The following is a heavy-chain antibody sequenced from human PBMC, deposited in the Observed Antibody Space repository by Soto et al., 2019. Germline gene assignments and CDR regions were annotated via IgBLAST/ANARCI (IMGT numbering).Heavy chain of an antibody. D-gene: IGHD2-2*01. CDR2: ISYDGDNE. Sequence: QVQLVESGGGVVQPGRSLRLSCAASGFTFSNYDMHWVRQAPGKVLEWVAIISYDGDNEYYADSVRGRFTISRDNSKNTLYLQTSSLRHEDTAVYYCAKDGGPVYCNSPGCSAKHFDYWGQGTLVTVSS. CDR3: AKDGGPVYCNSPGCSAKHFDY. J-gene: IGHJ4*02. V-gene: IGHV3-30*18. CDR1: GFTFSNYD.